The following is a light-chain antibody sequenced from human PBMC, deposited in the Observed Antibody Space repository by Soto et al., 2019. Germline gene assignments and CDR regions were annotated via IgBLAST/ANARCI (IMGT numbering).Light chain of an antibody. CDR2: YDS. J-gene: IGLJ2*01. CDR3: QVWESSSDHVV. V-gene: IGLV3-21*01. Sequence: SYELTQPPSVSVAPGKTARITCGGNNIGSKSVHWYQQKPGQAPVLVIYYDSDRPSGTPERFSGSNSGNTATLTISRVEAGDEADYYCQVWESSSDHVVFGGGTKVTVL. CDR1: NIGSKS.